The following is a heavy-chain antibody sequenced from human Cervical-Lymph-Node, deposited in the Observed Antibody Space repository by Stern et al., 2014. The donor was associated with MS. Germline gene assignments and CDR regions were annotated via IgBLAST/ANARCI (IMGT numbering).Heavy chain of an antibody. V-gene: IGHV4-34*01. J-gene: IGHJ4*02. CDR2: IDHSGGT. Sequence: QMQLVQWGAGLLKPSETLSLTCAVYGGSFSGYYCSWIRQSPGKGLEWIGDIDHSGGTNYNPSLKSRVTMLLDPSKKQFSLTLPSVTAADTAVYYCARGLYSSNWAHGYWGQGTLVTVSS. CDR1: GGSFSGYY. D-gene: IGHD6-13*01. CDR3: ARGLYSSNWAHGY.